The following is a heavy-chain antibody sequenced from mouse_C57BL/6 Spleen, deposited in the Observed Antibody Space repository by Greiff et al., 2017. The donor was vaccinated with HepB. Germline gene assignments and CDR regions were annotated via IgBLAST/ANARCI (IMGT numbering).Heavy chain of an antibody. D-gene: IGHD1-1*01. V-gene: IGHV5-4*03. CDR2: ISDGGSYT. J-gene: IGHJ4*01. Sequence: EVKLMESGGGLVKPGGSLKLSCAASGFTFSSYAMSWVRQTPEKRLEWVATISDGGSYTYYPDNVKGRFTISRDNAKNNLYLQMSHLKSEDTAMYYCARGGTTVYAMDYWGQGTSVTVSS. CDR3: ARGGTTVYAMDY. CDR1: GFTFSSYA.